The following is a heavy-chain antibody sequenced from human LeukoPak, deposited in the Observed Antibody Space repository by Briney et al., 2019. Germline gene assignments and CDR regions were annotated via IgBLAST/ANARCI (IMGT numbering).Heavy chain of an antibody. Sequence: GGSLRLSCAASGFTFSTYEMNWVRQAPGKGLEWVSYISSSGSTIYYADSVKGRFTISRDNAKNSLYLQMNSLRAEDTAVYYCARDNYDSSTPYYFDYWGQGTLVTVSS. CDR3: ARDNYDSSTPYYFDY. CDR1: GFTFSTYE. J-gene: IGHJ4*02. D-gene: IGHD3-22*01. CDR2: ISSSGSTI. V-gene: IGHV3-48*03.